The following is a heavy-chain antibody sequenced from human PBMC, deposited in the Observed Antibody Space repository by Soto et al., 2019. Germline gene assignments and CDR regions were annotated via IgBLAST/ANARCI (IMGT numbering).Heavy chain of an antibody. Sequence: GGSMRLSGAASRFTFTNYGMHWVRQAPGKGLEWVAVIWYDGSKDHYADSVKGRFTISRDKSTNTVSLQMNSVRAEAMAVYYCARDPLGEWERTRGDYFYGMDGLGQGTSVTVSS. J-gene: IGHJ6*02. CDR3: ARDPLGEWERTRGDYFYGMDG. CDR2: IWYDGSKD. V-gene: IGHV3-33*01. CDR1: RFTFTNYG. D-gene: IGHD1-26*01.